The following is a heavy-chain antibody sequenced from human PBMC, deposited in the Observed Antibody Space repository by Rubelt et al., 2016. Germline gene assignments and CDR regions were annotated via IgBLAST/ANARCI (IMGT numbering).Heavy chain of an antibody. V-gene: IGHV1-46*01. D-gene: IGHD3-16*01. J-gene: IGHJ6*02. CDR3: ARKGYGYGMDV. Sequence: QVQLVQSGAEVKKPGASVKVSCKASGYTFTSYYMHWVRQAPGQGLEWMGIINRSGGSTSYEQKFQGRVTMTRDTSTSTVYMELSSLRSEDTAVYYCARKGYGYGMDVWGQGTTVTVSS. CDR2: INRSGGST. CDR1: GYTFTSYY.